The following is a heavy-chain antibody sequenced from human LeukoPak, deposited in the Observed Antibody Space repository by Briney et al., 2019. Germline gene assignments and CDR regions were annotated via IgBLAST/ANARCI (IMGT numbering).Heavy chain of an antibody. CDR1: GGSLSNHY. Sequence: PSETLSLTCTVSGGSLSNHYWSWIRQPPGKGLEWIGHIYDSGSTTYNPSLKSRVTMSVDTSKNQFSLNLSSVIAADTAVYYCARGRIGGPKAPFDYWGQGTLVTVSS. CDR3: ARGRIGGPKAPFDY. V-gene: IGHV4-59*11. D-gene: IGHD3-16*01. J-gene: IGHJ4*02. CDR2: IYDSGST.